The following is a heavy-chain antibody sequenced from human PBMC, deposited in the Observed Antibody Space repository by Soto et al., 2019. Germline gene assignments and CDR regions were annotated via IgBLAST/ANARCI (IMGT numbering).Heavy chain of an antibody. V-gene: IGHV3-7*01. CDR1: RFTFSSYW. CDR3: ARDSGYYDSSGYDN. J-gene: IGHJ4*02. D-gene: IGHD3-22*01. CDR2: IKQDGSEK. Sequence: PAGSLTLSCAASRFTFSSYWMSWVRQATGEGREWVANIKQDGSEKYYVDSVKGRFTISRDNAKNSLYLQMSSVRAADTAVYYCARDSGYYDSSGYDNWGQETLVTVPQ.